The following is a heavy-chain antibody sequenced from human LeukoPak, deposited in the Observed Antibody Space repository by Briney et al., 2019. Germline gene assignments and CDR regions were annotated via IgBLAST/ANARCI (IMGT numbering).Heavy chain of an antibody. D-gene: IGHD3-10*01. CDR3: ARDAKTYYYGSGRSFDY. Sequence: GGSLRLSCAASGFTFSDYYMSWIRQAPWKGLEWVSYISSSGSTIYYADSVKGRFTISRDNAKNSLYLQMNSLRAEDTAVYYCARDAKTYYYGSGRSFDYWGQGTLVTVSS. V-gene: IGHV3-11*04. J-gene: IGHJ4*02. CDR1: GFTFSDYY. CDR2: ISSSGSTI.